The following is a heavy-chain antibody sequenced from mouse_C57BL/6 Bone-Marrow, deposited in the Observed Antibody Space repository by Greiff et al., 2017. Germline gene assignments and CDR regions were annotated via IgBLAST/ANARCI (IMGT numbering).Heavy chain of an antibody. D-gene: IGHD1-1*01. Sequence: QVQLKQPGAELVKPGASVKLSCQASGYTFTSYWMHWVKQRPGQGLEWIGMIHPNSGSTNYNEKFKSKATLTVDKSTSTPYMQLSSLTSEDSAVYSCARLMEWCYYGWYFDFWGTGTTVTVSS. V-gene: IGHV1-64*01. J-gene: IGHJ1*03. CDR2: IHPNSGST. CDR1: GYTFTSYW. CDR3: ARLMEWCYYGWYFDF.